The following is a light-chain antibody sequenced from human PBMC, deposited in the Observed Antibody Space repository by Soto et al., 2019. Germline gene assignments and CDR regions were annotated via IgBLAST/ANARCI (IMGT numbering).Light chain of an antibody. CDR2: DVS. Sequence: QSVLTQPASVSGSPGQSITISCTGTSNDVGGYNYVSWYQQHPGKAPNLMIYDVSNRPSGVSNRFSGSKSGNTASLTISGLQAEDEADYYCSSYTSYNTPHVVFGGGTKLTVL. CDR3: SSYTSYNTPHVV. V-gene: IGLV2-14*01. J-gene: IGLJ2*01. CDR1: SNDVGGYNY.